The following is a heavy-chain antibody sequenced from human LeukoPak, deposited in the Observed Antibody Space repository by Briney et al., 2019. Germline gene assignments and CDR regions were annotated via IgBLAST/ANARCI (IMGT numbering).Heavy chain of an antibody. D-gene: IGHD3-22*01. CDR2: INHSGST. V-gene: IGHV4-34*01. CDR1: GGSFSGYY. CDR3: ARGSGYRSGYYY. Sequence: SETLSLTCAVYGGSFSGYYWSWIRQPPGKGLEWIGEINHSGSTNYNPSLKSRVTISVDTSKNQFSLKLSSVTAADTAVYYCARGSGYRSGYYYWGQGTLVTVSS. J-gene: IGHJ4*02.